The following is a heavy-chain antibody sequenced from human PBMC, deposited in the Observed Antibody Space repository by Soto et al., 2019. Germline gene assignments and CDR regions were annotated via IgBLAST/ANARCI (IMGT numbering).Heavy chain of an antibody. CDR2: IIPIFGTA. Sequence: RASVKVSCKASGGTFSSYAISWVRQAPGQGLEWMGGIIPIFGTANYAQKFQGRVTITADKSTSTAYMELSSLRSEDTAVYYCARGVREQLVTYYYYYGMDVWGQGTTVTVSS. D-gene: IGHD6-6*01. CDR1: GGTFSSYA. V-gene: IGHV1-69*06. CDR3: ARGVREQLVTYYYYYGMDV. J-gene: IGHJ6*02.